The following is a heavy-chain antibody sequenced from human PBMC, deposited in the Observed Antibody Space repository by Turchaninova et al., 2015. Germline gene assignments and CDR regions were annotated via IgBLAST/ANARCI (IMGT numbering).Heavy chain of an antibody. J-gene: IGHJ4*02. CDR2: IYHSGST. D-gene: IGHD4/OR15-4a*01. CDR1: GYSISSGYY. CDR3: ARRVYDYGYFDY. V-gene: IGHV4-38-2*02. Sequence: QVQLQESGPGLVKPSETLSLTCTVSGYSISSGYYWGWIRQPPGKGLEWIGIIYHSGSTYYNPSLKSRVTISVDTSENQFSLKLSSVTAADTAVYYCARRVYDYGYFDYWGQGTLVTVSS.